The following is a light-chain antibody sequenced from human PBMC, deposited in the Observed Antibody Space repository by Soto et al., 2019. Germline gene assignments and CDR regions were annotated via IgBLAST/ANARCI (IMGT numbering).Light chain of an antibody. V-gene: IGKV3-15*01. CDR1: QSISNN. J-gene: IGKJ4*01. CDR3: QQYNNWPPLT. CDR2: GAS. Sequence: EIVMTQSPATLSVSRGERATLSCRASQSISNNLAWYQQKPGQAPRLLIYGASTRATGIPARFSGGGSGTEFTLTISSLQSEDFADYYCQQYNNWPPLTFGGGTRVEIK.